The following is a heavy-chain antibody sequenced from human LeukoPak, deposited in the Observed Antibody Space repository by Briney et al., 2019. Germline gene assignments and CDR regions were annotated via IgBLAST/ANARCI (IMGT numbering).Heavy chain of an antibody. V-gene: IGHV4-34*01. CDR2: INHSGGT. CDR3: ARGVSSGWHRASYYYYFMDV. D-gene: IGHD6-19*01. CDR1: GGSFSGYY. Sequence: SETLSLTCSVYGGSFSGYYWSWIRQPPGKGLEWVGEINHSGGTNYNPSLKSRVTISVDTSKNQFSLRLTSVTAADTAVYYCARGVSSGWHRASYYYYFMDVWGKGTTVTISS. J-gene: IGHJ6*03.